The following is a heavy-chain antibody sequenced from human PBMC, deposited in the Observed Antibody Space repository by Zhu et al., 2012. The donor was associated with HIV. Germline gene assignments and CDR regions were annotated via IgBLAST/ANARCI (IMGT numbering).Heavy chain of an antibody. CDR2: IYHSGST. CDR1: GYSISSGYY. D-gene: IGHD5-12*01. Sequence: QVQLQESGPGLVKPSETLSLTCAVSGYSISSGYYWGWIRQPPGKGLEWIGSIYHSGSTYYNPSLKSRVTISVDTSKNQFSLKLSSVTAADTAVYYCARGGYIVATISAFDIWGQGTMVTVSS. J-gene: IGHJ3*02. V-gene: IGHV4-38-2*01. CDR3: ARGGYIVATISAFDI.